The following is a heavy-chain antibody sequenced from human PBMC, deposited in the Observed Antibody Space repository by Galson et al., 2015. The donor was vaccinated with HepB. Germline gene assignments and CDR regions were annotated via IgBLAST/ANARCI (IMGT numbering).Heavy chain of an antibody. CDR3: ARVLQYYCYYGMDV. J-gene: IGHJ6*02. Sequence: SLRLSCAASGFTFSSYSMNWVRQAPGKGLEWVSSISSSSSYIYYADSVKGRFTISRDNAKNSLYLQMNSLRAEDTAVYYCARVLQYYCYYGMDVWGQGTTVTVSS. D-gene: IGHD2/OR15-2a*01. CDR1: GFTFSSYS. CDR2: ISSSSSYI. V-gene: IGHV3-21*01.